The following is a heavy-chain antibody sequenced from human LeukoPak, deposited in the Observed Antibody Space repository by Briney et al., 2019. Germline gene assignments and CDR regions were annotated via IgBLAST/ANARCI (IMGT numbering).Heavy chain of an antibody. D-gene: IGHD3-10*02. CDR1: GYIFTGYY. CDR3: ARDLMDVRGVITPENYFDY. CDR2: INPNSGGT. J-gene: IGHJ4*02. V-gene: IGHV1-2*02. Sequence: ASVKVSCKASGYIFTGYYMHWVRQAPRQGLEWMGWINPNSGGTNYAQKFQGRVTMTRDTSISTAYMELSRLRSDDTAVYYCARDLMDVRGVITPENYFDYWGQGTLVTVSS.